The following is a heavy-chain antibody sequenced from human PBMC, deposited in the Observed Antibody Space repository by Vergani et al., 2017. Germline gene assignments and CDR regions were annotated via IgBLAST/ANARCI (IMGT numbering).Heavy chain of an antibody. CDR3: ARDEANSGYDWGYYYYYYMDV. V-gene: IGHV3-7*01. CDR1: GFTFSSYW. J-gene: IGHJ6*03. D-gene: IGHD5-12*01. Sequence: EVQLVESGGGLVQPGGSLRLSCAASGFTFSSYWMSWVRQAPGKGLEWVANIKQDGSEKYYVDSVKGRFTISRDNAKNSLYLQMNSLRAEDTAVYYCARDEANSGYDWGYYYYYYMDVWGKGTTVTVSS. CDR2: IKQDGSEK.